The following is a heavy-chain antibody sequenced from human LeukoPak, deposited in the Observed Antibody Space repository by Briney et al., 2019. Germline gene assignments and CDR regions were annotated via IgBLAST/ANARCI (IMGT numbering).Heavy chain of an antibody. D-gene: IGHD2-2*01. J-gene: IGHJ5*02. CDR2: IYPGDSDT. V-gene: IGHV5-51*01. CDR3: AREVEYCSSTSCLNWFDP. CDR1: GYRFTSYW. Sequence: GESLKISCKGSGYRFTSYWIGWVRQMPGKGLERMGIIYPGDSDTRYSPSFQGQVTISADKSISTAYLQWSSLKASDTAMYYCAREVEYCSSTSCLNWFDPWGQGTLVTVSS.